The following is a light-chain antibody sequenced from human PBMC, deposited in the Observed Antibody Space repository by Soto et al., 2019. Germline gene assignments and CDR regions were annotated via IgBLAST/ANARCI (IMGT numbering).Light chain of an antibody. J-gene: IGLJ2*01. V-gene: IGLV4-69*01. Sequence: QLVLSQSPSASASLGASVKLTCTLTPGHSTYAIAWYQQRPGQGPTFLMKINSDGSHTKGAGIPDRFSGSSSGAERYLTISNRQSEDEADYYCQAWDAGVVFGGGTQLTVL. CDR3: QAWDAGVV. CDR1: PGHSTYA. CDR2: INSDGSH.